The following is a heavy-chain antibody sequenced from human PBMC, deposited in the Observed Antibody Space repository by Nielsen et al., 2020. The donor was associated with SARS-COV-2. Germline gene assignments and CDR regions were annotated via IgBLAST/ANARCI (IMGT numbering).Heavy chain of an antibody. J-gene: IGHJ4*02. V-gene: IGHV3-9*01. CDR1: GFTFDDYA. CDR2: ISWNSGSI. CDR3: ATDIVSTGGDFDY. Sequence: SLKISCAASGFTFDDYAMHWVRQAPGKGLEWVSGISWNSGSIGYADSVKGRFTISRDNAKNSLYLQMNSLRAEDTALYYCATDIVSTGGDFDYWGQGTLVTVSS. D-gene: IGHD1-14*01.